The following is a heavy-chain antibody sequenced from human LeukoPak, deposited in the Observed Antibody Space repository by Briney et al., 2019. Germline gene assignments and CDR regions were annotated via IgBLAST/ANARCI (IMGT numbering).Heavy chain of an antibody. Sequence: PGGSLRLSCAASGSTFSSYAMSWVRQAPGKGLEWVSAISGSGGSTYYADAVKGRFTSSRDNSKNTLYLQMNSLRAEDTAVYYCAKDRRQWLVHPFDYWGQGTLVTVSS. CDR1: GSTFSSYA. D-gene: IGHD6-19*01. CDR3: AKDRRQWLVHPFDY. CDR2: ISGSGGST. V-gene: IGHV3-23*01. J-gene: IGHJ4*02.